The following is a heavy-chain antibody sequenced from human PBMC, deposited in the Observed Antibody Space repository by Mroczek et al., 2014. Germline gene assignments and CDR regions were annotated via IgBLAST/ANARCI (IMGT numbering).Heavy chain of an antibody. CDR3: ARDPVYDSSGRPALNDAFDI. CDR1: GYTFTSYG. Sequence: QVQLVQSGAEVKKPGASVKVSCKASGYTFTSYGISWVRQAPGQGLEWMGWISAYNGNTNYAQKLQGRVTMTTDTSTSTAYMELRSLRSDDTAVYYCARDPVYDSSGRPALNDAFDIWAKGQWSPSLQ. D-gene: IGHD3-22*01. J-gene: IGHJ3*02. V-gene: IGHV1-18*01. CDR2: ISAYNGNT.